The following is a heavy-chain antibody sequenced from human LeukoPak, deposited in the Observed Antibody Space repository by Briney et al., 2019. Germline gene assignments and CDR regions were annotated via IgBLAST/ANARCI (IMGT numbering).Heavy chain of an antibody. CDR1: GDRVSRNSVA. Sequence: SQTLSLTCAISGDRVSRNSVAWNWIRQSPSRGLEWLGRTYYRSEWYSDFAESVKSRININPVTSKNQISLRLNSVTPEDTAVYYCARGQWLKYFDSWGQGTLVTVSS. V-gene: IGHV6-1*01. J-gene: IGHJ4*02. CDR3: ARGQWLKYFDS. D-gene: IGHD6-19*01. CDR2: TYYRSEWYS.